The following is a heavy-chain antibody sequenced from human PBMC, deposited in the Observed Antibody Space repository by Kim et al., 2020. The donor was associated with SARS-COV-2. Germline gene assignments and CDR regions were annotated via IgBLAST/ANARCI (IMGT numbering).Heavy chain of an antibody. CDR2: MNPNSGNT. CDR1: GYTFNNYD. J-gene: IGHJ5*02. D-gene: IGHD6-19*01. CDR3: ARGRPYNSDWP. V-gene: IGHV1-8*01. Sequence: PSVKVSCKASGYTFNNYDINWVRQATGQGLEWMGWMNPNSGNTGYAQKFQGRVTMTRNTSISTAYMELSSLRSEDTAVYYCARGRPYNSDWPWGQGTLVTVSS.